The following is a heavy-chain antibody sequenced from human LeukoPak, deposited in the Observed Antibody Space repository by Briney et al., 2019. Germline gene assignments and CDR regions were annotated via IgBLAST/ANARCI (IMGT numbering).Heavy chain of an antibody. CDR3: ARDRYYDSSGYYWFY. CDR2: IIPIFGTA. J-gene: IGHJ4*02. CDR1: GGTFSSYA. D-gene: IGHD3-22*01. V-gene: IGHV1-69*13. Sequence: ASVKVSCKASGGTFSSYAISWVRQAPGQGLEWMGEIIPIFGTANYAQKFQGRVAITADESTSTAYMELSSLRSEDTAVYYCARDRYYDSSGYYWFYWGQGTLVTVSS.